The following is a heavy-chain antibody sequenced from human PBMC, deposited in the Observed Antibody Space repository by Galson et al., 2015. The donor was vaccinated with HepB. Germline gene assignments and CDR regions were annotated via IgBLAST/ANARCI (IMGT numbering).Heavy chain of an antibody. J-gene: IGHJ4*02. CDR2: ISSNGGST. D-gene: IGHD6-19*01. CDR1: GFTFSSYA. V-gene: IGHV3-64D*06. CDR3: VKAPDSSGWLFDY. Sequence: SLRLSCAASGFTFSSYAMHWVRQAPGKGLEYVSAISSNGGSTYYADSVKGRFTISRDNSKNTLYLQMSSLRAEDTAVYYCVKAPDSSGWLFDYWGQGTLVTVSS.